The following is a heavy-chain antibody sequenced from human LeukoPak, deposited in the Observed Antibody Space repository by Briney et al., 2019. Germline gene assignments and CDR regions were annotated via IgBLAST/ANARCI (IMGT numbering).Heavy chain of an antibody. V-gene: IGHV3-7*01. D-gene: IGHD6-13*01. Sequence: GGSLRLSCAASGFTFSSYWMSWVRQAPGKGLEWVANIKQDGSEKYYVDSVKGRFTISRDDAKNSLYLQMNSLRAEDTAVYYCARVMYSSSWYGDAFDIWGQGTMVTVSS. CDR2: IKQDGSEK. J-gene: IGHJ3*02. CDR3: ARVMYSSSWYGDAFDI. CDR1: GFTFSSYW.